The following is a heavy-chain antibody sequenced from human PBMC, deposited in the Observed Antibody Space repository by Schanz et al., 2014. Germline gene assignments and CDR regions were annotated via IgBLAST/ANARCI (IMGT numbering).Heavy chain of an antibody. Sequence: DVQLVESGGGLAQPGGSLRLSCAASGFTFSSYSLAWVRQAPGKGLEWVSFISTGRYLYYADSVKGRFTISRDNSENTLFLEMNSLRLEDTAVYYCARDDGGGYNQIDYWGQGALVTVSS. J-gene: IGHJ4*02. CDR2: ISTGRYL. CDR1: GFTFSSYS. V-gene: IGHV3-48*04. D-gene: IGHD5-12*01. CDR3: ARDDGGGYNQIDY.